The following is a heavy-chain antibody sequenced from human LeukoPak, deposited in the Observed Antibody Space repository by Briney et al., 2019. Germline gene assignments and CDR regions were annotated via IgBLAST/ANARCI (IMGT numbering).Heavy chain of an antibody. CDR3: ATAGSYYDSSGYFSFDY. CDR2: IRYDGSNK. J-gene: IGHJ4*02. D-gene: IGHD3-22*01. CDR1: GFTFSSYG. Sequence: GGSLRLSCAASGFTFSSYGMHWVRQAPGKGLEWVAFIRYDGSNKYYADSVKGRFTIYRDNSKNTLYLQMNSLRAEDTAVYYCATAGSYYDSSGYFSFDYWGQGTLVTVSS. V-gene: IGHV3-30*02.